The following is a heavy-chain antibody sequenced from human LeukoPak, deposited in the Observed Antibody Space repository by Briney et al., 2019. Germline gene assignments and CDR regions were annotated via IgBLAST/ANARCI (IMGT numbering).Heavy chain of an antibody. V-gene: IGHV3-23*01. CDR3: AKGSDQFNYYNYMDV. J-gene: IGHJ6*03. D-gene: IGHD3-3*01. CDR1: GVIFSLSD. Sequence: GGSLRLSCGVSGVIFSLSDMHWVRQAPGKGLQWVSFISGSGGSTFYADSVKGRFTISRDNSKKTLYLQTSSLTAEDTAVYYCAKGSDQFNYYNYMDVWGKGTTVTVSS. CDR2: ISGSGGST.